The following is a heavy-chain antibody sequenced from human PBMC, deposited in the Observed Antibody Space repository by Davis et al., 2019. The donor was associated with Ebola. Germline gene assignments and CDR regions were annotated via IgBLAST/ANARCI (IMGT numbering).Heavy chain of an antibody. V-gene: IGHV5-10-1*01. CDR2: IDPSDSYT. CDR1: GSSFTSYW. CDR3: ARHVPGLQRVLTWFDP. D-gene: IGHD2-21*01. Sequence: GASLKISCTGSGSSFTSYWISWVRQLPGKGLEWMGRIDPSDSYTNYSPSFQGHVTISADKSISTAYLQWSSLKASDTAMYYCARHVPGLQRVLTWFDPWGQGTLVTVSS. J-gene: IGHJ5*02.